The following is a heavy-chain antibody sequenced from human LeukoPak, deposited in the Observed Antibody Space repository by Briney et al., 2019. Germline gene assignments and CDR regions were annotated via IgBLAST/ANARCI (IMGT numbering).Heavy chain of an antibody. CDR1: GGSISSYY. V-gene: IGHV4-59*01. CDR3: ASQRWLQLGYFDY. D-gene: IGHD5-24*01. CDR2: IYYSGST. J-gene: IGHJ4*02. Sequence: SETLSPTCTVSGGSISSYYWSWIRQPPGKGLEWIGYIYYSGSTNYNPSLKSRVTISVDTSKNQFSLKLSSVTAADTAVYYCASQRWLQLGYFDYWGQGTLVTVSS.